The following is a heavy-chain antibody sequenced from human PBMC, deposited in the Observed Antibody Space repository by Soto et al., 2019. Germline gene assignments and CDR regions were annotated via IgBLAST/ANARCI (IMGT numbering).Heavy chain of an antibody. J-gene: IGHJ4*02. CDR1: GFTFSSYS. CDR3: ARPPIVGATHEFDF. CDR2: ISRSSSYI. D-gene: IGHD1-26*01. V-gene: IGHV3-21*01. Sequence: GGSLRLSCAASGFTFSSYSMNWVRQAPGRGLEWVSSISRSSSYIYYADSVLGRFTISRDNAKNSLYLQMNSLRAEDTAVYFCARPPIVGATHEFDFWGQGTLVTVSS.